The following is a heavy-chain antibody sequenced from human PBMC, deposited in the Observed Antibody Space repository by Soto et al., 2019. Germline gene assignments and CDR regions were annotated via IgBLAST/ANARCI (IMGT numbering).Heavy chain of an antibody. CDR3: TRDAARFGESDYFDY. Sequence: LRLSCTASGFIFNNYAMHWVRQPPGRGLEWVAVISYDGTDKYYADFVKGRITVSRDNSKSTLYLQIDSLRPEDTAVFYCTRDAARFGESDYFDYWGQGTQVTVSS. CDR1: GFIFNNYA. CDR2: ISYDGTDK. D-gene: IGHD3-10*02. J-gene: IGHJ4*02. V-gene: IGHV3-30-3*01.